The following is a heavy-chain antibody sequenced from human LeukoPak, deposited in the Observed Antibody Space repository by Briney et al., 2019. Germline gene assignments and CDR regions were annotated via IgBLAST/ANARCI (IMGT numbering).Heavy chain of an antibody. V-gene: IGHV4-61*02. D-gene: IGHD6-13*01. J-gene: IGHJ4*02. CDR3: ARSSRIAAAGTPFDY. Sequence: SETLSLTCTVSGGSISSGSYYWSWIRQPAGKGLEWIGRIYTSGSTNYNPSLKSRVTISVDTSKNQFSLKLSSVTAADTAVYYCARSSRIAAAGTPFDYWGQGTLVTVSS. CDR2: IYTSGST. CDR1: GGSISSGSYY.